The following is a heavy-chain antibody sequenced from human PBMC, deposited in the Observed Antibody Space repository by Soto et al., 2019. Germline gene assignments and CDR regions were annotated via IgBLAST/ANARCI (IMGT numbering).Heavy chain of an antibody. CDR1: GFSLSNAGMG. J-gene: IGHJ4*02. CDR2: IFSNDEK. D-gene: IGHD6-13*01. CDR3: ARYLPYSSNFFDC. Sequence: QVTLKESGPVLVKPTETLTLTCTVSGFSLSNAGMGVSWISQPPGKALEWLAHIFSNDEKSYSTSLKRRLTISKDTSKSLVVLTMTNMDPVDTATFYCARYLPYSSNFFDCWGQGTLVTVSS. V-gene: IGHV2-26*01.